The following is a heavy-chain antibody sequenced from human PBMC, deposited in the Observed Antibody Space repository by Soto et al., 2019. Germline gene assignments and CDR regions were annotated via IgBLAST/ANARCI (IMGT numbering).Heavy chain of an antibody. CDR3: AKNGNYGPPYYYYYYGMDV. J-gene: IGHJ6*02. D-gene: IGHD3-10*01. CDR2: IYPGDSDT. V-gene: IGHV5-51*01. CDR1: GYTFTDYW. Sequence: GESLKISCKGSGYTFTDYWIGWVRQLPGKGLEWMGIIYPGDSDTRYSPSFQGHVTITVDKSTSTAYLQWNSLRAEDTAVYYCAKNGNYGPPYYYYYYGMDVWGQGTTVTVSS.